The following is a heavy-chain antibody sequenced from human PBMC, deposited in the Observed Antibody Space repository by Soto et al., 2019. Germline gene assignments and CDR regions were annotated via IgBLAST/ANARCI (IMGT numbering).Heavy chain of an antibody. CDR2: IWYDGSEK. J-gene: IGHJ2*01. Sequence: QVQLAESGGGVVQPGRSLRLSCAASGFNFMSYGMHWVRQAPGKGLEWVAVIWYDGSEKHYADSVKGRFTISRDYSNNMVDLEMNSVRDEDTAVYHCARTGTITTRVGWYFDLWGRGTLVTVSS. D-gene: IGHD3-22*01. CDR1: GFNFMSYG. V-gene: IGHV3-33*01. CDR3: ARTGTITTRVGWYFDL.